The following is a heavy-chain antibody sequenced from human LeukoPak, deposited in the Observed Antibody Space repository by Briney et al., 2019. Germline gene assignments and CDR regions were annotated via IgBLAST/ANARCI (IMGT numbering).Heavy chain of an antibody. J-gene: IGHJ4*02. CDR3: ARAEGSGSSFDY. D-gene: IGHD3-10*01. CDR2: ISSSSTYI. V-gene: IGHV3-21*01. Sequence: GGSLRLSGVASGFPFRSFSMNWVRQAPGKGLEWVSSISSSSTYIYYADSVKGRLTISRDNAKNSLYLQMNSLRVEDTAVYYCARAEGSGSSFDYWGQGTLVTVSS. CDR1: GFPFRSFS.